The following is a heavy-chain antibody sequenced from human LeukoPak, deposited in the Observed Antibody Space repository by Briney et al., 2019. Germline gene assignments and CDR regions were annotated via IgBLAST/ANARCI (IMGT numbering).Heavy chain of an antibody. V-gene: IGHV3-23*01. Sequence: GGSLRLSCAASGFTFSSYAMSWVRQAPGKGLEWVSLISGSGGNTYYADSVKGRFTISRDNSKNTLYLQMNSLRAEDTAVYYCAKQVVTEYYYYYYMDVWGKGTTVTVSS. CDR3: AKQVVTEYYYYYYMDV. CDR1: GFTFSSYA. CDR2: ISGSGGNT. D-gene: IGHD3-22*01. J-gene: IGHJ6*03.